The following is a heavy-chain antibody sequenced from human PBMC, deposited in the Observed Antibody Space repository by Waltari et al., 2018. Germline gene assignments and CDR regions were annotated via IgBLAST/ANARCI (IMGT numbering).Heavy chain of an antibody. CDR3: ARERDNWGSFDY. J-gene: IGHJ4*02. CDR2: IIPILGTA. D-gene: IGHD7-27*01. V-gene: IGHV1-69*05. Sequence: QVQLVQSGAEVKKPGASVKVSCKVSGYTLTELSMHWVRQAPGQGLEWMGGIIPILGTATYAQKFHGRGTITTDESTSTAYMELSSLRSEDTAVYYCARERDNWGSFDYWGQGTLVTVSS. CDR1: GYTLTELS.